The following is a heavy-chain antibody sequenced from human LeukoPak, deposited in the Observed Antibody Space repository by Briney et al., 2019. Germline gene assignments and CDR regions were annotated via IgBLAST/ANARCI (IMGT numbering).Heavy chain of an antibody. CDR2: IYKSGST. V-gene: IGHV4-4*07. CDR3: ARSFLDYMDV. D-gene: IGHD2/OR15-2a*01. Sequence: SETLSLTCTVSGESINPYYWNWIRQPAGKGLEWIGHIYKSGSTNYNPSLKSRVTMSLDTSKNQFSLKLRSVTAADTAVYFCARSFLDYMDVWGKGTRSPSP. J-gene: IGHJ6*03. CDR1: GESINPYY.